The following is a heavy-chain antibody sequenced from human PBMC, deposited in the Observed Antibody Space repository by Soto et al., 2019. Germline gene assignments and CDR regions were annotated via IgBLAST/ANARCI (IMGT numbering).Heavy chain of an antibody. CDR2: ISSSGSTI. Sequence: EVQLVESGGGLVQPGGSLRLSCAASGFTFSSYEMNWVRQAPGKGLEWVAYISSSGSTIYYTDSVKGRFTISRDNAKNSLYLQMNSLGAEDTAVYYCARGRGYSGYDTPHYWGQGTLVTVSS. V-gene: IGHV3-48*03. J-gene: IGHJ4*02. D-gene: IGHD5-12*01. CDR3: ARGRGYSGYDTPHY. CDR1: GFTFSSYE.